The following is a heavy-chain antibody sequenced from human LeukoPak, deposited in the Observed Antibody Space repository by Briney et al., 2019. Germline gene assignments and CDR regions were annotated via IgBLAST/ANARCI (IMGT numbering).Heavy chain of an antibody. CDR2: IIPILGIA. CDR3: ARDVARRYSSSSPPPYFDY. Sequence: ASVKVSCKASGGTFSSYAISWVRQAPGQGLEWMGRIIPILGIANYAQKFQGRVTITADKSTSTAYMELSSLRSEDTAVYYCARDVARRYSSSSPPPYFDYWGQGTLVTVSS. V-gene: IGHV1-69*04. J-gene: IGHJ4*02. D-gene: IGHD6-6*01. CDR1: GGTFSSYA.